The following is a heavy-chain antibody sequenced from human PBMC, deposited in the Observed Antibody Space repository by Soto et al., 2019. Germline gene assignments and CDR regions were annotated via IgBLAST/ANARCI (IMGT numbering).Heavy chain of an antibody. D-gene: IGHD6-19*01. CDR2: IYHSGST. Sequence: SETLSLTCTVSGGAISSGGYYWSWIRQHPGEGLEWIGHIYHSGSTYYNPSLKSRVTISVDTSKNQFSLQLRSVTAADTAIYYCARDDIRSSGCIDYWGQGALVTVSS. V-gene: IGHV4-31*03. J-gene: IGHJ4*02. CDR1: GGAISSGGYY. CDR3: ARDDIRSSGCIDY.